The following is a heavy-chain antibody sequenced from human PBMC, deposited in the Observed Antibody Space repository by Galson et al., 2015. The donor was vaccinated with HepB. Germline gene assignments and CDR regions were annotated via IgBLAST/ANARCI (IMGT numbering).Heavy chain of an antibody. Sequence: SVKVSCKASGGTFSSYAISWVRQAPGQGLEWMGGIIPIFGTANYAQKFQGRVTITADESTSTAYMELSSLRSEDTAVYYCARDHRGYYLDAFDIWGQGTMVTVSS. D-gene: IGHD2-15*01. CDR2: IIPIFGTA. J-gene: IGHJ3*02. CDR1: GGTFSSYA. CDR3: ARDHRGYYLDAFDI. V-gene: IGHV1-69*13.